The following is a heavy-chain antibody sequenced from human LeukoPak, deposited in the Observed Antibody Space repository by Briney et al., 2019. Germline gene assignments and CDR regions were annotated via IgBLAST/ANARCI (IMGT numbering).Heavy chain of an antibody. D-gene: IGHD6-13*01. CDR2: INPNSGRT. V-gene: IGHV1-2*02. Sequence: GASVKVSCKASGYTFTGYYTNWVRQAPGQGLEWMGWINPNSGRTNYAHNFQGRVTLTRDPSISTAYMELTGLTSNDTGVYYCARTREYSSTWFFPPFDPWGQGTLVTVSS. J-gene: IGHJ5*02. CDR3: ARTREYSSTWFFPPFDP. CDR1: GYTFTGYY.